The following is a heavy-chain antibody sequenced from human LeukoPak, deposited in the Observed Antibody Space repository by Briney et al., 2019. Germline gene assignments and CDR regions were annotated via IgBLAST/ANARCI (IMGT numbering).Heavy chain of an antibody. CDR2: ISAYNGNT. CDR1: GYTFTSYG. CDR3: ARDQPRNYYDSSGYYPARHY. V-gene: IGHV1-18*01. Sequence: ASVRVSCTASGYTFTSYGISWVRQAPGQGLEWMGWISAYNGNTNYAQKLQGRVTMTTDTSTSTAYMELRSLRSDDTAVYYCARDQPRNYYDSSGYYPARHYWGQGTLVTVSS. D-gene: IGHD3-22*01. J-gene: IGHJ4*02.